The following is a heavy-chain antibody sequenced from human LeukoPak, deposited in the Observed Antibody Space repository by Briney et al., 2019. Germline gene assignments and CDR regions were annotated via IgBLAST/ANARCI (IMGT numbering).Heavy chain of an antibody. CDR2: INHNKTT. Sequence: SETLSLTCAVYGGPFSSYYWTWIRQSAGKGPEWIGEINHNKTTNYNPSLTSRVTISVDTSKNQFSLNLTSVTAADTAVYYCAHSSSSLPTDSWGQGNLVIVSS. CDR3: AHSSSSLPTDS. CDR1: GGPFSSYY. J-gene: IGHJ4*02. D-gene: IGHD6-6*01. V-gene: IGHV4-34*01.